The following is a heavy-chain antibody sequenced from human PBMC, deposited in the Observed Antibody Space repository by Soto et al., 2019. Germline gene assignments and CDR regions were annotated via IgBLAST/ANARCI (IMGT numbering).Heavy chain of an antibody. J-gene: IGHJ4*02. CDR3: ASYGSGSYYFDY. D-gene: IGHD3-10*01. CDR1: GFTFSSYS. Sequence: EVQLVESGGGLVKPGGSLRLSCAASGFTFSSYSMNWVRQAPGKGLEWVSSISSSSSYIYYADSVKGRFTISRDNAKNSLYLQMNSLRAEDTAVYYCASYGSGSYYFDYWGQGTLVTVSS. CDR2: ISSSSSYI. V-gene: IGHV3-21*01.